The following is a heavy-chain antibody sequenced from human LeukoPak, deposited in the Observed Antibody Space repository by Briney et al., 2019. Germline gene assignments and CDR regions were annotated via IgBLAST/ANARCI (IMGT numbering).Heavy chain of an antibody. D-gene: IGHD1-1*01. CDR1: GFTFSTYA. Sequence: TGGSLRLSCAASGFTFSTYAMSWVRQAPGKGLEWVPAIRGGGGATYYADSVKGRFTIARDNSKNTLYLQMNSLRAEDTAVYYCAKAQKAADDTFNAPPDYWGQGTLVTVSS. J-gene: IGHJ4*02. CDR2: IRGGGGAT. V-gene: IGHV3-23*01. CDR3: AKAQKAADDTFNAPPDY.